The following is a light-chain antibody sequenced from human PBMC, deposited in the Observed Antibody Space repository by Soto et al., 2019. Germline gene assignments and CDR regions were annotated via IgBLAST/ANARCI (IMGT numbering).Light chain of an antibody. Sequence: QSALPQPPSASGSLGQSVTISCTGTSSDVGGYNYVSWHQQHPGKAPKLMMYEVTKRPSGVPDRFSGSKSGNTASLTVSGLQAEDEADYYCSSFAGGGNPVLFGGGTKLTVL. J-gene: IGLJ2*01. CDR2: EVT. V-gene: IGLV2-8*01. CDR1: SSDVGGYNY. CDR3: SSFAGGGNPVL.